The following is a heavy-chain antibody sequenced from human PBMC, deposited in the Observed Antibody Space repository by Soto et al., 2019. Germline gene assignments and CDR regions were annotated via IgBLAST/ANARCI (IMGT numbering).Heavy chain of an antibody. CDR3: ARGYCSGGSCFNWFDP. D-gene: IGHD2-15*01. CDR1: GGTFSSYA. V-gene: IGHV1-69*13. CDR2: IIPIFGTA. J-gene: IGHJ5*02. Sequence: SVKVSCKASGGTFSSYAISWVRQAPGQGLEWMGGIIPIFGTANYAQKFQGRVTITADESTSTAYMELSSLRSEDTAVYYCARGYCSGGSCFNWFDPWGQGTLVTV.